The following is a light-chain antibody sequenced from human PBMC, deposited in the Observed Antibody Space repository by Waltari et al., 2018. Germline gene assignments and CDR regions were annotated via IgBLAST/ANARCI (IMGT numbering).Light chain of an antibody. V-gene: IGKV4-1*01. Sequence: DIVMTQSPDSLAVSLGERAPINCRSSQTVLYIPNDRNYLAWYQQKPGQPPKLLLSWASTRESGVPDRFSGSGSGTDFTLTIGSLQAEDVALYYCQQYYSSPLTFGGGTKVEIK. CDR1: QTVLYIPNDRNY. CDR3: QQYYSSPLT. J-gene: IGKJ4*01. CDR2: WAS.